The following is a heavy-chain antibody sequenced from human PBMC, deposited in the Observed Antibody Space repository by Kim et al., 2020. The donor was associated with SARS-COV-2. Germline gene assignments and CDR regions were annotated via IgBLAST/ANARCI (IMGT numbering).Heavy chain of an antibody. Sequence: ASVKVSCKASGYTFTSYYMHWVRQAPGQGLEWMGIINPSGGSTSYAQKFQGRVTMTRDTSTSTVYMELSSLRSEDTAVYYCARAALGYGSGSYPQRRYGMDVWGQGTTVTVSS. D-gene: IGHD3-10*01. CDR1: GYTFTSYY. CDR2: INPSGGST. J-gene: IGHJ6*02. V-gene: IGHV1-46*01. CDR3: ARAALGYGSGSYPQRRYGMDV.